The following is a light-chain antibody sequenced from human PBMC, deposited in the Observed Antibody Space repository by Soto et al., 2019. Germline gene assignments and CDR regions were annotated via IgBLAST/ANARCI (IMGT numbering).Light chain of an antibody. Sequence: EIVLTQSPGTLSLSPGERATLSCRASQSVRSNFLAWYQQKPGQAPRLLIYGASNRATGIPDRFSGSGSGTDVTLTITRLEPEDFAMYYCQRYDSLRTFGQGTKVDI. CDR3: QRYDSLRT. V-gene: IGKV3-20*01. J-gene: IGKJ1*01. CDR1: QSVRSNF. CDR2: GAS.